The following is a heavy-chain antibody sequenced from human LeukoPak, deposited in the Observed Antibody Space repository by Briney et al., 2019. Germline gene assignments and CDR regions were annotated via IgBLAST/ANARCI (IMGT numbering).Heavy chain of an antibody. CDR1: GGSISSGGYY. CDR3: ARDPDYYDTPT. Sequence: PSETLSLTCTVSGGSISSGGYYWSWIRQHPGKGLEWIGYIYYSGSTYYNPSLKSRVTISVDTSKNQFSLKLSPVTAADTAVYYCARDPDYYDTPTWGQGTMVTVSS. V-gene: IGHV4-31*03. D-gene: IGHD3-22*01. J-gene: IGHJ3*01. CDR2: IYYSGST.